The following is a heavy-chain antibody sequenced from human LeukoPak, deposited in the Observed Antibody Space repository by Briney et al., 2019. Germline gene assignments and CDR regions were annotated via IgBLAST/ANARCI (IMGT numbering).Heavy chain of an antibody. Sequence: PGGSLRLSCAASGFTFSNYWMHWVRQAPGKGLEWVAVIRYDGSNQNYADSVKGRFTISRDSSKNILYLQMNSLRAEDTAVYYCAKDRCSNGVGCYYYYMDVWGKGTTVTISS. V-gene: IGHV3-30*02. J-gene: IGHJ6*03. D-gene: IGHD2-8*01. CDR1: GFTFSNYW. CDR3: AKDRCSNGVGCYYYYMDV. CDR2: IRYDGSNQ.